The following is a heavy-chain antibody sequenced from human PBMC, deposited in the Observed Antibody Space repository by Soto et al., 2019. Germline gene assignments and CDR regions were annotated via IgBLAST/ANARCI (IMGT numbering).Heavy chain of an antibody. CDR2: IYYSGST. CDR1: GGSISSYY. CDR3: ARGGMAAGNLEYFQH. D-gene: IGHD6-13*01. V-gene: IGHV4-59*01. Sequence: SETLSLTCTVSGGSISSYYLSWIRQPPGKRLEWIGYIYYSGSTNYNPSLKSRVTISVDTSKNQFSLKLSSVTAADTAVYYCARGGMAAGNLEYFQHWGQGTLVTVSS. J-gene: IGHJ1*01.